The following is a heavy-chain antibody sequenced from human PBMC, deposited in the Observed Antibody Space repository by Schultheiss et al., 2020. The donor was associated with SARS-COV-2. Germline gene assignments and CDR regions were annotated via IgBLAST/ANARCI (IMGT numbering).Heavy chain of an antibody. V-gene: IGHV1-18*04. CDR3: ARDLRTNGVCPAGY. J-gene: IGHJ4*02. CDR1: GYTFTSYY. D-gene: IGHD2-8*01. Sequence: ASVKVSCKASGYTFTSYYMHWVRQAPGQGLEWMGWISAYNGNTNYAQKLQGRVTMTTDTSTSTAYMELRSLRSDDTAVYYCARDLRTNGVCPAGYWGQGTLVTVSS. CDR2: ISAYNGNT.